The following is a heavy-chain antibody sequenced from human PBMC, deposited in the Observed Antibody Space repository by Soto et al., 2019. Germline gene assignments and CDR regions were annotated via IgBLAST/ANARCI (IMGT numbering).Heavy chain of an antibody. CDR1: GGSISSNSSY. CDR2: IYYTGTT. CDR3: SRRTATAGHYHYFDL. D-gene: IGHD2-8*02. Sequence: PAETLSLTCTVSGGSISSNSSYWVWIRQPPGQGGDWIVNIYYTGTTHYKPSLESRISTTVDTTKNQFSLKMSSGAAADTAVYYCSRRTATAGHYHYFDLWGQGTLVTVSS. J-gene: IGHJ4*02. V-gene: IGHV4-39*01.